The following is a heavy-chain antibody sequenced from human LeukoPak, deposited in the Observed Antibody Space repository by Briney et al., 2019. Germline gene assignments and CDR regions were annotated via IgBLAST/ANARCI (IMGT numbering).Heavy chain of an antibody. CDR3: ARDSGYYFDY. J-gene: IGHJ4*02. CDR1: GGSISSGSYY. CDR2: IYTSGST. V-gene: IGHV4-61*02. Sequence: SETLSLTCTVSGGSISSGSYYWSWIRQPAGKGLEWIGRIYTSGSTNYNPSLKSRVTMSVDTSKNHFSLKLSSVTAAGTAVYYCARDSGYYFDYWGQGTLVTVSS.